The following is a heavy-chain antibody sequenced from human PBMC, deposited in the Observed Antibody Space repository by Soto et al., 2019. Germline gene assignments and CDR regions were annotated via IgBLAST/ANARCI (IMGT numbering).Heavy chain of an antibody. CDR2: ISSSSSYI. D-gene: IGHD2-2*01. J-gene: IGHJ4*02. CDR3: ARGDNAVVPAASNY. Sequence: GGSLRLSCAASGFTFSSYSMNWVRQAPGKGLEWVSSISSSSSYIYYADSVKGRFTISRDNAKNSLYLQMKSLRAEDTVVYYCARGDNAVVPAASNYWGQGTLVTVSS. V-gene: IGHV3-21*01. CDR1: GFTFSSYS.